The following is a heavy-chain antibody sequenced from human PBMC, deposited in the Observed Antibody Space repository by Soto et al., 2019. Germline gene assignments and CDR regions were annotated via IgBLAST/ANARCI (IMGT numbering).Heavy chain of an antibody. CDR1: GFTFSTYA. J-gene: IGHJ6*02. CDR3: AKDRVATTQWRLYYGMDV. D-gene: IGHD4-4*01. V-gene: IGHV3-64D*08. CDR2: ISNNGGNT. Sequence: GGSLGLSCSASGFTFSTYAMHWVRQAPGKGLEYVSAISNNGGNTYYADSVKGRFTISRDNSKNTLYLQMSSLRAEDTAIYYCAKDRVATTQWRLYYGMDVWGQGTTVTVSS.